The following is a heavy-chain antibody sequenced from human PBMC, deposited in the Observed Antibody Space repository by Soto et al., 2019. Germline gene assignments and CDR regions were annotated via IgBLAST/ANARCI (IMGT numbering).Heavy chain of an antibody. CDR2: IYYSGST. CDR3: ARASSMVRGVITTPPNALDI. V-gene: IGHV4-39*01. J-gene: IGHJ3*02. Sequence: PSETLSLTCTASGGSIISSSDYWGWIRQPPGKGLEWIGSIYYSGSTYYNPSLKSRVTISVDTSKNQFSLKLSSVTAADTAVYYCARASSMVRGVITTPPNALDICGQGAMVTVSS. CDR1: GGSIISSSDY. D-gene: IGHD3-10*01.